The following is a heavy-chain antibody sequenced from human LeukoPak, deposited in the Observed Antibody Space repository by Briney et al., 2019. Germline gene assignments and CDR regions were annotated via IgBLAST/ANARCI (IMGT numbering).Heavy chain of an antibody. CDR1: GFTFSSYS. Sequence: GGSLRLSCAASGFTFSSYSMNWVRQAPGKGLEWVSSISSSSSYIYYADSVKGRFTISRDNAKNSLYLQMNSLRAEDTAVYYCARNPSLYDRSGYDWGQGTLVTVSS. CDR2: ISSSSSYI. J-gene: IGHJ4*02. V-gene: IGHV3-21*01. CDR3: ARNPSLYDRSGYD. D-gene: IGHD3-22*01.